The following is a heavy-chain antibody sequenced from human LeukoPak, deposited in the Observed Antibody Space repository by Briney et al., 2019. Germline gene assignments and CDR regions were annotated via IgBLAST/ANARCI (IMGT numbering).Heavy chain of an antibody. J-gene: IGHJ5*02. D-gene: IGHD2-2*01. CDR3: ARGAAGGYCSSTSCYNWFDP. CDR2: IYYSGST. V-gene: IGHV4-59*01. Sequence: SETLSLTCTVSGGSISSYYWSWIRQPPGKGLEWVGYIYYSGSTNYNPSLKSRVTISVDPSKNQFSLKLSSVTAADTAVYYCARGAAGGYCSSTSCYNWFDPWGQGTLVTVSS. CDR1: GGSISSYY.